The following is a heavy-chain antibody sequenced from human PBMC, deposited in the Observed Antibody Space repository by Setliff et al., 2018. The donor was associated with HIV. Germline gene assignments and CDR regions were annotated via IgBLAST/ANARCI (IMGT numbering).Heavy chain of an antibody. J-gene: IGHJ1*01. V-gene: IGHV4-59*11. D-gene: IGHD3-3*01. Sequence: KPSETLSLTCTVSGATISRHFWSWIRQSPGKVLEWIGTIYDSGVTKYNPSLKTRVSVSVDTSRSHLSLSLTSVTPADTAVYYCARRQWGTSAYYEFFQQWGQGSLVTAPQ. CDR1: GATISRHF. CDR3: ARRQWGTSAYYEFFQQ. CDR2: IYDSGVT.